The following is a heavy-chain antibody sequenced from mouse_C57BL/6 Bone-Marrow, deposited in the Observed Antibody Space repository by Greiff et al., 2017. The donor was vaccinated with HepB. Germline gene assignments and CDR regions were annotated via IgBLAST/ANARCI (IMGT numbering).Heavy chain of an antibody. Sequence: QVQLQQSGPELVKPGASVKISCKASGYAFSSSWMNWVKQRPGKGLEWIGRIYPGDGDTNYNGKFKGKATLTADKSSSTAYMQLSSLTSKDSAVYFCARRRGFAYWGQGTLVTVSA. CDR2: IYPGDGDT. CDR1: GYAFSSSW. CDR3: ARRRGFAY. J-gene: IGHJ3*01. V-gene: IGHV1-82*01.